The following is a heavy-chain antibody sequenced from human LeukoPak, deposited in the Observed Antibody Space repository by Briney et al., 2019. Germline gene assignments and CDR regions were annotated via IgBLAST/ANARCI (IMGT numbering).Heavy chain of an antibody. V-gene: IGHV5-51*01. CDR2: IYPGDSDT. Sequence: GESLKISCKGSGYSFTSYWIGGVRQMPGKGLEGMGLIYPGDSDTRYSPSFQGQVTISADKSISTAYLQWSSLKDSDTAMYYCASVTSITIFGVVSSWFDHWGQGTLVTVSS. CDR1: GYSFTSYW. D-gene: IGHD3-3*01. J-gene: IGHJ5*02. CDR3: ASVTSITIFGVVSSWFDH.